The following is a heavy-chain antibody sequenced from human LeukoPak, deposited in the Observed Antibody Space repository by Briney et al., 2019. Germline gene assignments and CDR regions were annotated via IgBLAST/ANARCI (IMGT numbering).Heavy chain of an antibody. V-gene: IGHV3-48*01. Sequence: GGSLRLSCAASGFTFSSHSMNWVRQAPGKGLEWVSYISSSSSTIYYADSVKGRFTISRDNAKNSLYLQMNSLRAEDTAVYYCARRAYYYEDWGQGTLVTVSS. CDR1: GFTFSSHS. CDR3: ARRAYYYED. D-gene: IGHD3-22*01. CDR2: ISSSSSTI. J-gene: IGHJ4*02.